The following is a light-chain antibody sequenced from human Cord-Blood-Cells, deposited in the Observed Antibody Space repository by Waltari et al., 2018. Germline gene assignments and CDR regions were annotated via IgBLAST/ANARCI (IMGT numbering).Light chain of an antibody. J-gene: IGLJ2*01. CDR3: FSYAGSYTVV. V-gene: IGLV2-11*01. Sequence: QSALTQPRSVSGSPGQSVTISCTGTSSDVGGYNFVSGYQQHPGKCTKLGICDVSKRPPGVGGRFCGSEAGNRASLTSSGLQAEDEAEYSCFSYAGSYTVVFGGGTKLTVL. CDR1: SSDVGGYNF. CDR2: DVS.